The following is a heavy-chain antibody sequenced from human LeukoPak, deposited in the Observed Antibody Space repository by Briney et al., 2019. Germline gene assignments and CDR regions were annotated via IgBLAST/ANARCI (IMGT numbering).Heavy chain of an antibody. CDR2: INPSGGST. V-gene: IGHV1-46*01. CDR1: GYTFTSYY. J-gene: IGHJ4*02. CDR3: ARGGSWYCSGGSCYLFGY. D-gene: IGHD2-15*01. Sequence: ASVKVSCKASGYTFTSYYMHWVRQAPGQGLEWMGIINPSGGSTSYAQKFQGRVTMTRDTSTSTVYMELSSLRSEDTAVYYCARGGSWYCSGGSCYLFGYWGQGTLVTVSS.